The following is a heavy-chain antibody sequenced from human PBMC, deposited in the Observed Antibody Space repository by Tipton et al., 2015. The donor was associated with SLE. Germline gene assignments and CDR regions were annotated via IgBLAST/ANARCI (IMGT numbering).Heavy chain of an antibody. V-gene: IGHV4-30-2*06. D-gene: IGHD4-11*01. CDR3: ARGGHSNSPNWFDP. Sequence: TLSLTCTVSGGSISGGGYSWSWIRQSPGKGLEWIGSLYQSGSIHYNPSLENRVTISVDRSKNQFSLSLSFVTAADTAVYYCARGGHSNSPNWFDPWGQGTLITVSS. CDR1: GGSISGGGYS. CDR2: LYQSGSI. J-gene: IGHJ5*02.